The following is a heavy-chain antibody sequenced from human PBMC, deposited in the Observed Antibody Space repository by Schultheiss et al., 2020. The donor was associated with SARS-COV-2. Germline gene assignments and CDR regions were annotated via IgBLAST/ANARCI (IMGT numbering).Heavy chain of an antibody. CDR1: GFTFSSYG. CDR2: ISYDGSNK. D-gene: IGHD6-6*01. V-gene: IGHV3-30*03. Sequence: SLKISCAASGFTFSSYGMHWVRQAPGKGLEWVAVISYDGSNKYYADSVKGRFTISRDNSKNTLYLQMNSLRAEDTAVYYCARDALRDFEYSSPGWFDPWGQGTLVTVSS. CDR3: ARDALRDFEYSSPGWFDP. J-gene: IGHJ5*02.